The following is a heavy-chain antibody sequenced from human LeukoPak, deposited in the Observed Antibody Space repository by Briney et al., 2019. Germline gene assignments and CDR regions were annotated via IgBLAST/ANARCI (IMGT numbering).Heavy chain of an antibody. CDR1: GYTLTELS. V-gene: IGHV1-24*01. CDR3: ARVTHSAYCGGDCYSGAFDI. CDR2: FDPEDGET. J-gene: IGHJ3*02. D-gene: IGHD2-21*01. Sequence: ASVKVSCKVSGYTLTELSMHWVRQAPGKGLEWMGGFDPEDGETIYAQKFQGRVTMTEDTSTDTAYMELSSLRSEDTAVYYCARVTHSAYCGGDCYSGAFDIWGQGTMVTVSS.